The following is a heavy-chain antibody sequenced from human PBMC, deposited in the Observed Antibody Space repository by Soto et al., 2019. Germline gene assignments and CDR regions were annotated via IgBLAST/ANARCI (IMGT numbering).Heavy chain of an antibody. CDR1: GGSLSSGGYY. CDR2: IYYSGST. J-gene: IGHJ3*02. CDR3: ARERRGGTYYYLSGSRRDAFDI. D-gene: IGHD3-10*01. V-gene: IGHV4-31*11. Sequence: QVQLQESGPGLVRPSQTLSLTCDVSGGSLSSGGYYWNWIRQHPGKGLEWIGYIYYSGSTHYNPAVKSRVTISVDTSKNQFSLKLSSVTAAGAAVYYCARERRGGTYYYLSGSRRDAFDIWGQGTMVTVSS.